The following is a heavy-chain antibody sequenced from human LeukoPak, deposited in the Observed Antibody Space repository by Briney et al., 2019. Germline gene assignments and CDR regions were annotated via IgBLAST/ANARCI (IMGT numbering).Heavy chain of an antibody. Sequence: PSETLSLTCALYGGSFSGYYWSWIRQPPGKGLEWIGEINHSGSTNYNPSLKSRVTISVDTSKNQFSLKLSSVTAADTAVYYCARGLMGADAFDIWGQGTMVTVSS. J-gene: IGHJ3*02. CDR1: GGSFSGYY. D-gene: IGHD4/OR15-4a*01. CDR2: INHSGST. CDR3: ARGLMGADAFDI. V-gene: IGHV4-34*01.